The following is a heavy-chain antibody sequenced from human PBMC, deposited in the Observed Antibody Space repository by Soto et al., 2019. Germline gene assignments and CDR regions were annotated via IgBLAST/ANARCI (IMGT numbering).Heavy chain of an antibody. V-gene: IGHV4-39*01. CDR2: MYYGGST. D-gene: IGHD5-12*01. Sequence: SETLSLTCTVSGGSISSSSSYYWGWIREPPGKGLEWIGTMYYGGSTYYNPSLTSRVTISVDTSKNQFFLKLSSVTAADTAVYYCARHSPHADIVHFDYWGQGTLVTVSS. J-gene: IGHJ4*02. CDR3: ARHSPHADIVHFDY. CDR1: GGSISSSSSYY.